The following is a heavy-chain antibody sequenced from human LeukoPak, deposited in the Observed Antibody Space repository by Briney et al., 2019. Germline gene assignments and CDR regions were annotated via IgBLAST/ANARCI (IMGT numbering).Heavy chain of an antibody. CDR3: ARIAAAGHYYYYYMDV. D-gene: IGHD6-13*01. CDR1: GYTFTSYG. Sequence: SVKVSCKASGYTFTSYGISWVRQAPGQGLEWMGRIIPIFGTANYAQKFQGRVTITTDESTSTAYMELSSLRSEDTAVYYCARIAAAGHYYYYYMDVWGKGTTVTVSS. V-gene: IGHV1-69*05. CDR2: IIPIFGTA. J-gene: IGHJ6*03.